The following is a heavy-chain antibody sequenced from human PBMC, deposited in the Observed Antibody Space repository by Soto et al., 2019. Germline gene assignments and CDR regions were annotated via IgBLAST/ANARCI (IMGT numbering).Heavy chain of an antibody. CDR3: ARSRVSTPRLEDPFDI. CDR1: GYSFTTYW. CDR2: IYPGDSDS. J-gene: IGHJ3*02. V-gene: IGHV5-51*01. D-gene: IGHD5-12*01. Sequence: ESLKISCKGPGYSFTTYWLAWVRQMPGKGLEYMGIIYPGDSDSRYSPAFQGQVTISADKSINTAYLQWTSLKASDTAIYYCARSRVSTPRLEDPFDIWGQGTRVTVS.